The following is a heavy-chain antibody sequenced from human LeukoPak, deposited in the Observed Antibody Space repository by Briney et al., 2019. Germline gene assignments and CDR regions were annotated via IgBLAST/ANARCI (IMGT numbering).Heavy chain of an antibody. CDR1: GGSFSGYY. Sequence: PSETLSLTCAVYGGSFSGYYWSWIRQPPGKGLEWIGEINHSGSTNYNPSLKSRVTISVDTSKNQFSLRLTSVTAADTAVYYCATSESASVVRFDYWGQGTLVTVSS. CDR3: ATSESASVVRFDY. J-gene: IGHJ4*02. V-gene: IGHV4-34*01. CDR2: INHSGST. D-gene: IGHD3-10*01.